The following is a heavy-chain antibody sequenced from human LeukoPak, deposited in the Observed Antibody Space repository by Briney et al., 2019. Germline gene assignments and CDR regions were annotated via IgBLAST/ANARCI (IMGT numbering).Heavy chain of an antibody. CDR2: TYYRSSWNN. CDR1: GDRVSSNSAV. Sequence: SQTLSLACAISGDRVSSNSAVWNWIRQSPSRGLEWLGRTYYRSSWNNDYAVSWKSRISINPDTSKNQFSLQLNSVPPEDTAVYYCARGGGQGFDYWGQGTLVTVSS. V-gene: IGHV6-1*01. J-gene: IGHJ4*02. CDR3: ARGGGQGFDY.